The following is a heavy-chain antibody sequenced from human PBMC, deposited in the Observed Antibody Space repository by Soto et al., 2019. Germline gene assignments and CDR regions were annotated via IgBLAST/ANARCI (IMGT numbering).Heavy chain of an antibody. CDR2: IHYSGST. CDR1: GASISSYY. D-gene: IGHD4-17*01. J-gene: IGHJ4*02. V-gene: IGHV4-59*01. CDR3: ARGRYGDYTS. Sequence: ALETLSLTCTVSGASISSYYGSWIRQPPGKGLEWIGYIHYSGSTNYNPSLKSRVTISVDTASNQFSLKLSSVTAADTAVYFCARGRYGDYTSWGQGTLVTVSS.